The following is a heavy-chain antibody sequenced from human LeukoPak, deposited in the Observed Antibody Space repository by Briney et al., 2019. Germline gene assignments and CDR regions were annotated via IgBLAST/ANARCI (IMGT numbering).Heavy chain of an antibody. D-gene: IGHD3-22*01. CDR1: GFTFTTYW. J-gene: IGHJ4*02. CDR2: IKQDGTEK. V-gene: IGHV3-7*01. Sequence: GESLRLSCAASGFTFTTYWMSWVRQAPGKGLEWVANIKQDGTEKYYVDSVKGRFTISRDNAKNSLYLQMNSLRVEDTAVYYCAKGTSSGYFQLYFDYWGQGTLVTVSS. CDR3: AKGTSSGYFQLYFDY.